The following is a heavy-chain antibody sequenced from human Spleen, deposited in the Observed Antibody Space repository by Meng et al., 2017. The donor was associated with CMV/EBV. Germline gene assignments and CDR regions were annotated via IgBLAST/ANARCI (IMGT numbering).Heavy chain of an antibody. CDR3: ASGNYFDY. D-gene: IGHD1-1*01. J-gene: IGHJ4*02. CDR1: GGSLSGYY. V-gene: IGHV3-7*01. CDR2: IKQDGSEK. Sequence: GGSLRLSCAVYGGSLSGYYWSWIRQPPGKGLEWVASIKQDGSEKYYVDSVKGRFTISRDNARNSLYLQMSSLRAEDTAAYYCASGNYFDYWGQGTLVTVSS.